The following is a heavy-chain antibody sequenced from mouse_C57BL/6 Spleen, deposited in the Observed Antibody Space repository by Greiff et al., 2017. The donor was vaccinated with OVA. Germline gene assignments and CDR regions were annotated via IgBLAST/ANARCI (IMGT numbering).Heavy chain of an antibody. Sequence: EVQLQESGPGLVKPSQSLSLTCSVTGYSITSGYYWNWIRQFPGNKLEWMGYISYDGSNNYNPSLKNRISITRDTSKNQFFLKLNSVTTEDTATYYCARGGHGYYAMDYWGQGTSVTVSS. V-gene: IGHV3-6*01. CDR1: GYSITSGYY. J-gene: IGHJ4*01. CDR2: ISYDGSN. CDR3: ARGGHGYYAMDY.